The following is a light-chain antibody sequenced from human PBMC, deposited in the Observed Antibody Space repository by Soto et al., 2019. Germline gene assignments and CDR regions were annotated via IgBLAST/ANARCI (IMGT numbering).Light chain of an antibody. CDR1: DSNIGSNS. Sequence: QSVPTQPPSASGTAGQVVTISCSGGDSNIGSNSVYWYQHLPRMAPKLLIYYNNQRPSGVPDRFSGSRSGTSASLAIVALLSEDEAVYYCAAWDASLSACVFGNGTKLTVL. V-gene: IGLV1-47*02. CDR2: YNN. J-gene: IGLJ1*01. CDR3: AAWDASLSACV.